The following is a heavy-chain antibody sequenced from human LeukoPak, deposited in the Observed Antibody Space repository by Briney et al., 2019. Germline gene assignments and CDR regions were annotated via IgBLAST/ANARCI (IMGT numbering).Heavy chain of an antibody. V-gene: IGHV1-69*04. J-gene: IGHJ4*02. CDR2: IIPILGIA. CDR1: GGTFSSYA. CDR3: ARDRDYMSNYFDY. Sequence: SVNVSCKASGGTFSSYAISWVRQAPGQGLEWMGRIIPILGIANYAQKFQGRVTITADKSTSTAYMELSSLRSEDTAVYYCARDRDYMSNYFDYWGQGTLVSVSS. D-gene: IGHD4-11*01.